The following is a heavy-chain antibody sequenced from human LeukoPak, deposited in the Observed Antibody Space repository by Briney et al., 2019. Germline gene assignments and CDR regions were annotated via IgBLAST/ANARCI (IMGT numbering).Heavy chain of an antibody. CDR2: IGAYNGNT. CDR3: ARASYYDSSGYSGY. D-gene: IGHD3-22*01. V-gene: IGHV1-18*01. Sequence: GASVKVSCKASGYTFTSYGISWVRQAPGQGLEWMGWIGAYNGNTNYAQKLQGRVTMTTDTSTSTAYMELRSLRSDDTAVYYCARASYYDSSGYSGYWGQGTLVTVSS. J-gene: IGHJ4*02. CDR1: GYTFTSYG.